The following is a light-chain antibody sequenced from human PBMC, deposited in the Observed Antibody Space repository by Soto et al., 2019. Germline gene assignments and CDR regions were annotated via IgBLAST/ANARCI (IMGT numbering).Light chain of an antibody. CDR3: HQRNK. CDR2: DTS. Sequence: EIVLTQSRATLSLSPWERATLSCRASQFLSSYLAWYQQIPGQPPRLLIYDTSNRVTGIPARFSGSRSGTDFTLTISSLEPEDFAVYFCHQRNKFGQGTRLEIK. CDR1: QFLSSY. J-gene: IGKJ5*01. V-gene: IGKV3-11*01.